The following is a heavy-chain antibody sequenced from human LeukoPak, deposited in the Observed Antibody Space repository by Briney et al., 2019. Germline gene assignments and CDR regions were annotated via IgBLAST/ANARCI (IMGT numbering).Heavy chain of an antibody. Sequence: ASVKVSCKASGYTFTSYGISWVRQDPGQGLEWMGRISAYNGNTNYAQKLQGRVTMTTDTSTSTAYMELRSLRSDDTAVYYCARVIVAGHPYCFDYWGQGTLVTVSS. J-gene: IGHJ4*02. CDR3: ARVIVAGHPYCFDY. V-gene: IGHV1-18*01. CDR1: GYTFTSYG. CDR2: ISAYNGNT. D-gene: IGHD5-12*01.